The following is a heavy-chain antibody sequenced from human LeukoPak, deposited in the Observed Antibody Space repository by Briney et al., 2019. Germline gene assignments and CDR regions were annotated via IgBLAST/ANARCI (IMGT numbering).Heavy chain of an antibody. V-gene: IGHV3-11*06. Sequence: PGGSLRLSCGASGFTFSDYYMSWIRQAPGKGLEWVSYISSSSTYTNYADSVKGRFTISRDNAKNSLYLQMNSLRAEDTAVYYCAREKLSFFDSSGYFDYWGQGTLVTVSS. D-gene: IGHD3-22*01. J-gene: IGHJ4*02. CDR3: AREKLSFFDSSGYFDY. CDR2: ISSSSTYT. CDR1: GFTFSDYY.